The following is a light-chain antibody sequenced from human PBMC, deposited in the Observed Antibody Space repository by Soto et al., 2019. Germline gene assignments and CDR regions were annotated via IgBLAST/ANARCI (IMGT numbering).Light chain of an antibody. J-gene: IGKJ2*01. CDR3: QQLRAYPHT. CDR1: QTINNY. V-gene: IGKV1-9*01. Sequence: DIQLTQSPPFLSASVGDRVTVTCRASQTINNYLAWFRKKEGKAPEFLIYPASTLQGGVPSRFSGHGFGINFTLTISSLQPEDFATYYCQQLRAYPHTFGQGTKLVIK. CDR2: PAS.